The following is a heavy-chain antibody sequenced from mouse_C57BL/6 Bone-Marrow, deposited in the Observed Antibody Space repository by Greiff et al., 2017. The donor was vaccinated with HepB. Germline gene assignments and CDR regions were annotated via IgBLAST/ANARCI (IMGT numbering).Heavy chain of an antibody. D-gene: IGHD1-1*01. V-gene: IGHV3-6*01. CDR3: ARRPLHYYGSSPWFAY. Sequence: EVQLQQSGPGLVKPSQSLSLTCSVTGYSITSGYYWNWIRQFPGNKLEWMGYISYDGSNNYNPSLKNRISITRDTSKNQFFLKLNSVTTEDTATYYCARRPLHYYGSSPWFAYWGQGTLVTVSA. CDR1: GYSITSGYY. J-gene: IGHJ3*01. CDR2: ISYDGSN.